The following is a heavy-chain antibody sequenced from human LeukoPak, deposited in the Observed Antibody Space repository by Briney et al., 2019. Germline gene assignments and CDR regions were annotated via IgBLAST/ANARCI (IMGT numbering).Heavy chain of an antibody. CDR1: GYTFTSYG. D-gene: IGHD4-11*01. Sequence: ASVKVSCKASGYTFTSYGISWVRQAPGQGLEWMGWISAYNGNTNYAQKLQGRVTMTTDTSTSTAYMELRSLRSDDTAVYYCARVNYRYYYYGMDVWGQGTTVTVSS. J-gene: IGHJ6*02. CDR3: ARVNYRYYYYGMDV. V-gene: IGHV1-18*01. CDR2: ISAYNGNT.